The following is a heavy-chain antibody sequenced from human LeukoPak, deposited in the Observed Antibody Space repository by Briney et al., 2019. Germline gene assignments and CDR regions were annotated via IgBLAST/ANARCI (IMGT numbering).Heavy chain of an antibody. J-gene: IGHJ4*02. CDR2: ISSSSSTI. V-gene: IGHV3-48*01. CDR1: GFTFSSYE. Sequence: GGSLRLSCAASGFTFSSYEMNWVRQAPGKGLEWVSYISSSSSTIYYADSVKGRFTISRDNAKNSLYLQMNSLRAEDTAVYYCARDEVLEWDHGLDYWGQGTLVTVSS. D-gene: IGHD3-3*01. CDR3: ARDEVLEWDHGLDY.